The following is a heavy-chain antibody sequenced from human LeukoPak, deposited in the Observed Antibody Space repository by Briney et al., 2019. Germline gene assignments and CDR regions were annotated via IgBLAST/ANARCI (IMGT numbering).Heavy chain of an antibody. V-gene: IGHV4-59*08. CDR2: IYYSGST. D-gene: IGHD6-13*01. CDR3: ARLLADNWFDP. CDR1: GASISSYY. J-gene: IGHJ5*02. Sequence: SETLSLTCTVSGASISSYYWSWIRQPPGKGLEWIGYIYYSGSTNYNPSLKSRVTISLDTSKKQISLRVRSVTAADTAIYYCARLLADNWFDPWGQGTLVTVSS.